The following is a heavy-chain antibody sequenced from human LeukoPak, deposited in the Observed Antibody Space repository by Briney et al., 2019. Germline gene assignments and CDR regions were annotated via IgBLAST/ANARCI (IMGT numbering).Heavy chain of an antibody. CDR1: GFIFSSYG. CDR2: ISGSGSGGST. D-gene: IGHD4-17*01. Sequence: GGSLRLSCAAPGFIFSSYGMTRVRQAPGKGVEWGSSISGSGSGGSTYYADSVKGRFTISRDNSKNTLYLQMNSLRVEDAAVYYCAKATSVTTLFDYWGQGTLVTVSS. V-gene: IGHV3-23*01. CDR3: AKATSVTTLFDY. J-gene: IGHJ4*02.